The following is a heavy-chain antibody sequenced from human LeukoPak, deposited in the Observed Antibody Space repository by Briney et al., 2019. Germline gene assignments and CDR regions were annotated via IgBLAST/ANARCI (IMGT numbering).Heavy chain of an antibody. CDR1: GFTFSSYS. D-gene: IGHD1-1*01. CDR2: ISSSSSYI. CDR3: ARDSAGHDGFDY. J-gene: IGHJ4*02. V-gene: IGHV3-21*01. Sequence: GGSLRLSCAASGFTFSSYSMNWVRQALGKGLEWVSSISSSSSYIYYADSVKGRFTISRDNAKNSLYLQMNSLRAEDTAVYYCARDSAGHDGFDYWGQGTLVTVSS.